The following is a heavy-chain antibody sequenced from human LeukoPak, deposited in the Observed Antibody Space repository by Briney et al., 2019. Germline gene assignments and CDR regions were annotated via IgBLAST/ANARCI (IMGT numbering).Heavy chain of an antibody. CDR3: ARSVAGTATS. Sequence: SETLSLTCTVSGGSISSYYWSWIRQPPGKGLERIGYIYYSGSTNYNPSLKSRVTISVDTSKNQFSLKLSSVTAADTAVYYCARSVAGTATSWGQGTLVTVSS. V-gene: IGHV4-59*01. CDR2: IYYSGST. CDR1: GGSISSYY. J-gene: IGHJ5*02. D-gene: IGHD6-19*01.